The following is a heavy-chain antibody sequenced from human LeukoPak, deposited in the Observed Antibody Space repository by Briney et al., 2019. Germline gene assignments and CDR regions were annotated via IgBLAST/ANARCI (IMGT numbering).Heavy chain of an antibody. J-gene: IGHJ6*02. CDR3: ARDTASMPYYYGMDV. D-gene: IGHD2-2*01. Sequence: SETLSLTCTVSGGSISSGGYSWSWIRQHPGKGLEWLGYIYYSGSTYYNPSLKSRVTISVDTSKNQFSLKLSSVTAADTAVYYCARDTASMPYYYGMDVWGQGTTVTVSS. CDR1: GGSISSGGYS. CDR2: IYYSGST. V-gene: IGHV4-31*03.